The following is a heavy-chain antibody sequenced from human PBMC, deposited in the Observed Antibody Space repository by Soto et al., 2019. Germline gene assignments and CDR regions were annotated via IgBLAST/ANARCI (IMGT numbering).Heavy chain of an antibody. V-gene: IGHV3-30*18. CDR2: ISYDGSNK. CDR3: AKSAGQQWLDPFDY. D-gene: IGHD6-19*01. CDR1: GFTFSSYG. Sequence: QVQLVESGGGVVQPGRSLRLSCAASGFTFSSYGMHWVRQAPGKGLEWVAVISYDGSNKYYADSVKGRFTISRDNSKNTLYLHMNSLRAEDTAVYYCAKSAGQQWLDPFDYWGQGTLVTVSS. J-gene: IGHJ4*02.